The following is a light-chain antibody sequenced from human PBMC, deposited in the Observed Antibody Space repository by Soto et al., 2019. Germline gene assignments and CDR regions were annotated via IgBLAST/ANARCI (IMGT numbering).Light chain of an antibody. CDR1: QRVSSTY. CDR2: GAS. Sequence: EIVLTQSPGTLSLSTGERATLSWRASQRVSSTYLAWYQQKPGQTPRLPIYGASSRATGFPDRFSGSGSGTDFTLAINSLQPDDFATYYCQQYNTYSAFGQGAKVDNK. V-gene: IGKV3-20*01. J-gene: IGKJ1*01. CDR3: QQYNTYSA.